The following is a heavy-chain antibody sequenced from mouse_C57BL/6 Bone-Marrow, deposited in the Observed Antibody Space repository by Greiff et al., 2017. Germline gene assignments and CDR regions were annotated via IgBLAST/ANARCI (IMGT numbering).Heavy chain of an antibody. D-gene: IGHD1-1*01. J-gene: IGHJ4*01. CDR1: GYTFTDYY. CDR2: INPNNGGT. Sequence: EVQLQQSGPELVKPGASVKISCKASGYTFTDYYMNWVKQSHGKSLEWIGDINPNNGGTSYNQKFKGKATLTVDKSSSTAYMELRSLTSEDSAVYYCARGEVYYYCSSYGYAMDYWGQGTSVTVSS. V-gene: IGHV1-26*01. CDR3: ARGEVYYYCSSYGYAMDY.